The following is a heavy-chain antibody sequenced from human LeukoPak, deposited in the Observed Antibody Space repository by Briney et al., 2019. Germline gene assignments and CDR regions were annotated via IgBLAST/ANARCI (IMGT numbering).Heavy chain of an antibody. J-gene: IGHJ4*02. CDR2: IYLSGTT. V-gene: IGHV4-38-2*02. Sequence: SEALSLACSVSGNSISSGHYWGWIRQTQGKGLEWIGSIYLSGTTYYNPSLKSRVTISVDTSKNQFSLKLSSVTAADTAVYFCARIFILSGFSSYFDHWGQGTLVTVSS. D-gene: IGHD3-9*01. CDR1: GNSISSGHY. CDR3: ARIFILSGFSSYFDH.